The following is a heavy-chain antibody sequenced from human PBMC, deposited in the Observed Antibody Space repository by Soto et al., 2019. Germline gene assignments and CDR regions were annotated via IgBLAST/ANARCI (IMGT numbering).Heavy chain of an antibody. V-gene: IGHV3-23*01. Sequence: EVQLLESGGGLVQTGGSLRLSCAASGFTFNNYAMSWVRQAPGKGLQWVSLISGSGATTAYADSVRGRFTISRDNSRNTLYLPTSSMSAEDTVLYSWAKSATPFGVVINWGQGTLVTVSS. CDR2: ISGSGATT. D-gene: IGHD3-3*01. CDR3: AKSATPFGVVIN. CDR1: GFTFNNYA. J-gene: IGHJ4*02.